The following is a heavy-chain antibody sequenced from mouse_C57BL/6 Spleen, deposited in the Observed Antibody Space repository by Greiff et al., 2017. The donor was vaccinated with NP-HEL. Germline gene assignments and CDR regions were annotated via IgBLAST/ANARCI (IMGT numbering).Heavy chain of an antibody. CDR2: ISGGGGNT. CDR1: GFTFSSYT. Sequence: EVKVVESGGGLVKPGGSLKLSCAASGFTFSSYTMSWVRQTPEKRLEWVATISGGGGNTYYPDSVKGRFTISRDNAKNTLYLQMSSLRSEDTALYYCARHEPPYYGSSYGWFAYWGQGTLVTVSA. D-gene: IGHD1-1*01. CDR3: ARHEPPYYGSSYGWFAY. J-gene: IGHJ3*01. V-gene: IGHV5-9*01.